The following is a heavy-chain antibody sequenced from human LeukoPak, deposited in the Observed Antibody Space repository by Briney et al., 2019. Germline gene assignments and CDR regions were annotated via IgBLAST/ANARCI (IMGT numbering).Heavy chain of an antibody. J-gene: IGHJ4*02. CDR2: IYYSGST. CDR1: GGSISSYY. CDR3: ARYYGSGSYSNPYDY. Sequence: SETLSLTCTVSGGSISSYYWSWIRQPPGKGLEWIGYIYYSGSTNYNPSLKSRVTISVDTSKNQFSLKLTSVTAADTAVYYCARYYGSGSYSNPYDYWGQGTLVTVSS. V-gene: IGHV4-59*01. D-gene: IGHD3-10*01.